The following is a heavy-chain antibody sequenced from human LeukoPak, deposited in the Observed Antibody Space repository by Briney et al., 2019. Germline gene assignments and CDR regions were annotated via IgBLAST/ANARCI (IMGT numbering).Heavy chain of an antibody. J-gene: IGHJ5*02. D-gene: IGHD6-13*01. CDR3: ARGGAAADGSWFDP. CDR1: GGSISSGGYY. Sequence: SSETLSLTCTVSGGSISSGGYYWSWIRQPPGKGLEWIGYIYYSGSTNYNPSLKSRVTISVDTSKNQFSLKLSSVTAADTAVYYCARGGAAADGSWFDPWGQGTLVTVSS. V-gene: IGHV4-61*08. CDR2: IYYSGST.